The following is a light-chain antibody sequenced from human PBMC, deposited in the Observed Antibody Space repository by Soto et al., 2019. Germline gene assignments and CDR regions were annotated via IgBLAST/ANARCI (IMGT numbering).Light chain of an antibody. Sequence: QSVLTQPPSASGTPGQRVTVSCSGSSSNIGSSTVNWYQQLPGTAPKLLLFSNNQRPPGVPDRFSGSKSGTSASLAISGLQSEDEAGYYCAAWDDSLNGVVFGGGTQLTVL. CDR2: SNN. CDR3: AAWDDSLNGVV. J-gene: IGLJ3*02. V-gene: IGLV1-44*01. CDR1: SSNIGSST.